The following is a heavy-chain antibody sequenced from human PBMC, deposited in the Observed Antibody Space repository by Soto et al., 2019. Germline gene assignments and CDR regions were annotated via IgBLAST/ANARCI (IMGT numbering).Heavy chain of an antibody. CDR2: ISAYNGNT. J-gene: IGHJ6*02. CDR3: ARDLSTSFGVVITYYYGMDV. D-gene: IGHD3-3*01. V-gene: IGHV1-18*04. Sequence: QVQLVQSGAEVKKPGASVKVSCKASGYTFTSYGISWVRQAPGQGLEWMGWISAYNGNTNYAQKLQGRVTMTTDTSTSTAYMELRSLRSDDTAVYYCARDLSTSFGVVITYYYGMDVWGQGTTVTVSS. CDR1: GYTFTSYG.